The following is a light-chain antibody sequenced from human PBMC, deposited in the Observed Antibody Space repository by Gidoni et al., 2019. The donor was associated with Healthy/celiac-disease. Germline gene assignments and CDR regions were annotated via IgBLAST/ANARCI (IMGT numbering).Light chain of an antibody. Sequence: EIVMTQSPATLSVSPGERATLSCRASQSVSSNLAWYQQKPGQAPRLLIYGASTRATGSPARFSGRGSGTEFTHTISSLQSEDFAVYYCQQYNNWPPWTFGQGTKVEIK. CDR1: QSVSSN. CDR3: QQYNNWPPWT. V-gene: IGKV3-15*01. J-gene: IGKJ1*01. CDR2: GAS.